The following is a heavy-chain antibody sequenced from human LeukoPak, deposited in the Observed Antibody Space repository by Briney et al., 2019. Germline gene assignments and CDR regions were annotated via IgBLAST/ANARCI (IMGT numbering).Heavy chain of an antibody. CDR2: INPNSGGT. CDR3: AREREGSGSSDY. CDR1: GYTFTGYY. D-gene: IGHD1-26*01. J-gene: IGHJ4*02. V-gene: IGHV1-2*04. Sequence: ASVKVSCKASGYTFTGYYMHWVRQAPGQGLEWMGWINPNSGGTNYAQKFQGWVTMTRDTSISTAYMELRSLRSDDTAVYYCAREREGSGSSDYWGQGTLVTVSS.